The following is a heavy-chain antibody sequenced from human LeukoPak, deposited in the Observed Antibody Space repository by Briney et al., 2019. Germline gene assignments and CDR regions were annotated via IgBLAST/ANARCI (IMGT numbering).Heavy chain of an antibody. V-gene: IGHV3-21*04. D-gene: IGHD3-10*01. CDR2: ISSSSSYI. CDR1: GFTFSSYS. CDR3: AKDDAWLRFGE. J-gene: IGHJ4*02. Sequence: GGSLRLSCAASGFTFSSYSMNWVRQAPGKGLEWVSSISSSSSYIYYADSVKSRFTISRDNSKNTLYLEVISLTAEDTAVYYCAKDDAWLRFGEWSQGTLVTVSS.